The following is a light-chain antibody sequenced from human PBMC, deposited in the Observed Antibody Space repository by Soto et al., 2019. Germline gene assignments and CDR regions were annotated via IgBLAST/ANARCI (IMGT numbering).Light chain of an antibody. J-gene: IGKJ1*01. V-gene: IGKV1-39*01. CDR3: KQSYSSPRT. Sequence: DIQMTQSPSSLSAYVGDRVTITCRASQNIASYLNWYQQKPGKAPKLLIYAASSLQSGVPSRFSGSGSGTDFTLTIISLQAEDFATYYCKQSYSSPRTFGQGTQMEIK. CDR1: QNIASY. CDR2: AAS.